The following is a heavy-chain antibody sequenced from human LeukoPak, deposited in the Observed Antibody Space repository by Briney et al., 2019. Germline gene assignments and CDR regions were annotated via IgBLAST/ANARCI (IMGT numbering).Heavy chain of an antibody. CDR2: IGSGGST. CDR3: ARRDSSGYHYFDY. CDR1: GFTFSSYA. D-gene: IGHD3-22*01. V-gene: IGHV3-23*01. Sequence: GGSLRLSCAASGFTFSSYAMSWVRQAPGKGLEWVSTIGSGGSTFYADSVKGRLTISRDNSKNTVSLQMNSLGAEDTAMYYCARRDSSGYHYFDYWGQGTLVTVSS. J-gene: IGHJ4*02.